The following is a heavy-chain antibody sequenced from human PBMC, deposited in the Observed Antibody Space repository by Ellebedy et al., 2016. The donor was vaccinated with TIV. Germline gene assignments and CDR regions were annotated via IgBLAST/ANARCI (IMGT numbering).Heavy chain of an antibody. D-gene: IGHD4-17*01. CDR1: RFTFSSYA. J-gene: IGHJ4*02. V-gene: IGHV3-23*01. CDR3: AKDFIYGDYADS. CDR2: ISGSAGST. Sequence: GESLKISCAASRFTFSSYAMSWVRQAPGKGLEWVSSISGSAGSTYYAGSVKGRFTISRDNSKNTLYLRMNRLRAEDTAVDYCAKDFIYGDYADSWGQGTLVTVSS.